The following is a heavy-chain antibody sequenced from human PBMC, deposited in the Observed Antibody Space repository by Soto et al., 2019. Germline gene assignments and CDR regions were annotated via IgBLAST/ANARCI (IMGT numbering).Heavy chain of an antibody. CDR3: AKSGLHYYDSSGYDSFDY. Sequence: VGSLRLSCAASGFTFSSYAMSWVRQAPGKGLEWVSAISGSGGSTYYADSVKGRFTISRDNSKNTLYLQMNSLRAEDSAVYYCAKSGLHYYDSSGYDSFDYWGHGTLVTV. V-gene: IGHV3-23*01. CDR1: GFTFSSYA. J-gene: IGHJ4*01. D-gene: IGHD3-22*01. CDR2: ISGSGGST.